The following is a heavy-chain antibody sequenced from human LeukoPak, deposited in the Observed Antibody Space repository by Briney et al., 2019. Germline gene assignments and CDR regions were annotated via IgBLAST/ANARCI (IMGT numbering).Heavy chain of an antibody. J-gene: IGHJ5*02. D-gene: IGHD2-2*01. CDR3: ARDLCTSTGCQYWFDP. Sequence: PGGSLRLSCVASGFTFSSYWMHWVRQAPGKGLVWVSRIYSDGSRTNYADSVKGRFTISRDNAKNTLYLQMNSLRAEDTAVCHCARDLCTSTGCQYWFDPWGQGTLVTVSS. CDR2: IYSDGSRT. CDR1: GFTFSSYW. V-gene: IGHV3-74*01.